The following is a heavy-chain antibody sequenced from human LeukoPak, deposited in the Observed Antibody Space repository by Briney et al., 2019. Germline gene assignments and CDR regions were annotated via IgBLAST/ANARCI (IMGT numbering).Heavy chain of an antibody. CDR1: GFTFSSYE. D-gene: IGHD1-26*01. CDR2: ISNSGSTI. CDR3: ARAAQSSWELLRWVYYYYYMDV. J-gene: IGHJ6*03. V-gene: IGHV3-48*03. Sequence: GGSLRLSCAASGFTFSSYEMNWVRQAPGKGLEWVSYISNSGSTIYYADSVKGRFTISRDNAKNSLYLQMNSLRAEDTAVYYCARAAQSSWELLRWVYYYYYMDVWGKGTTVTISS.